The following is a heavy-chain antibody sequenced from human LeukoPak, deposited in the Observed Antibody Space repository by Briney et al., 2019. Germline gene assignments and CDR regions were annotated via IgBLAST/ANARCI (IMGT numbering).Heavy chain of an antibody. CDR2: INSDGSTT. V-gene: IGHV3-74*01. Sequence: GGSLRLSCAASGFTFSSYWMHWVRQAPGKGLVWVSRINSDGSTTSYADSVKGRFTISRDNAKNTLYLQMNSLRAEDTAVYYCAELGITMIGGVWGKGTTVTISS. CDR1: GFTFSSYW. CDR3: AELGITMIGGV. J-gene: IGHJ6*04. D-gene: IGHD3-10*02.